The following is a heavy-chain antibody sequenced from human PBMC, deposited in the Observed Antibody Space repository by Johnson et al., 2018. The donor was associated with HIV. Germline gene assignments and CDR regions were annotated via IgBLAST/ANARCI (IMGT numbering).Heavy chain of an antibody. CDR2: ISSSGTTI. CDR3: AKGGGQLWFYIAFEI. D-gene: IGHD5-18*01. CDR1: GFTFSDYY. Sequence: QVQLVESGGGLAKPGGSLSLSCVASGFTFSDYYMGWIRQAPGKGLEWVSYISSSGTTIYSADSVQGRFTTSRDHAKKSLSLQMNSLRAEDTAVYYCAKGGGQLWFYIAFEIWGQGTMVTVSS. V-gene: IGHV3-11*04. J-gene: IGHJ3*02.